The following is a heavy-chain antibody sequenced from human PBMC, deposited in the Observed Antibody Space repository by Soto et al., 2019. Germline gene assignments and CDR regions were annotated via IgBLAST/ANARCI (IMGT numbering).Heavy chain of an antibody. Sequence: EVQLLQYGGGSAQPGGSLTLSCAASGFTFRDYTMTWVRQAPGQVLECISVILSDYNTFYAGSVRGRFTIYRDNSKNTIYLEMNSLRAEDTAIYYCARRTNGYFGYWGQGALVTVSS. J-gene: IGHJ4*02. CDR3: ARRTNGYFGY. V-gene: IGHV3-23*03. D-gene: IGHD2-8*01. CDR2: ILSDYNT. CDR1: GFTFRDYT.